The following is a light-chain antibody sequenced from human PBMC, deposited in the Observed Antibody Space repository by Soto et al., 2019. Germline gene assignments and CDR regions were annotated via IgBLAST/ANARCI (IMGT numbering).Light chain of an antibody. CDR2: AAS. CDR3: QQTYSTPGT. CDR1: ESINIY. Sequence: DIQMTQSPTSLSASVGDRVCSTCRASESINIYLNWYQKKSGEAPKLLIYAASSLQSGVPSRFSGSGAGTGFTLTISNLQPEDFATYYCQQTYSTPGTFGQGTKVEIK. J-gene: IGKJ1*01. V-gene: IGKV1-39*01.